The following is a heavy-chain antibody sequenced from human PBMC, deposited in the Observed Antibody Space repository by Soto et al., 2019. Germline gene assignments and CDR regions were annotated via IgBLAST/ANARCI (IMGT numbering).Heavy chain of an antibody. Sequence: GGSLRLSCAASGFTFSSYAMSWVRQTPGKGLEWVAGISGSGGSTFYADSVTGRFTISRDNSKNTLYLQMNSLRAEDTAVHYFALHDRIVGATGSFVTLGDGIMVTVS. J-gene: IGHJ3*02. V-gene: IGHV3-23*01. CDR2: ISGSGGST. CDR1: GFTFSSYA. CDR3: ALHDRIVGATGSFVT. D-gene: IGHD1-26*01.